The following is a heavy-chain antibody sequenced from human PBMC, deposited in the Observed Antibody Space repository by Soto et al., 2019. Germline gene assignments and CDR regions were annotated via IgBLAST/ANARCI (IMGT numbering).Heavy chain of an antibody. CDR2: ISGTGGNT. V-gene: IGHV3-23*01. CDR1: GFTFSTFA. Sequence: PGGSLRLSCATSGFTFSTFALNWVRQAPGKGLEWVSTISGTGGNTDYADSVKGRFTVSRDKSTNTLYLQMNSLTVEDTAVYYCAKGSYSETFYAWHSWGPGSLVTVS. D-gene: IGHD1-26*01. CDR3: AKGSYSETFYAWHS. J-gene: IGHJ4*02.